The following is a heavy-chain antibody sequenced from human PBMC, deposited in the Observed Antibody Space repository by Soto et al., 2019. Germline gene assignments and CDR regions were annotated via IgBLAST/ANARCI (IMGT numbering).Heavy chain of an antibody. CDR3: ATSSVSLLLKHWYFDL. CDR2: ISYGGST. D-gene: IGHD2-8*01. V-gene: IGHV4-39*01. CDR1: GGSISSSDYY. J-gene: IGHJ2*01. Sequence: SETLSLTCTVSGGSISSSDYYWGWIRQPPGKGLEWIGSISYGGSTYYNPSLKSRITISIDTSKNQFSLKMSSVTAADTAVYYCATSSVSLLLKHWYFDLWGRGALVTVSS.